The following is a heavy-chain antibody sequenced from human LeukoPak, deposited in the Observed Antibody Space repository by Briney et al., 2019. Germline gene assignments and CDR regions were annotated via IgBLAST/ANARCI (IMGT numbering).Heavy chain of an antibody. CDR3: ARVRTLAYYYGSGSSNYFDY. V-gene: IGHV4-34*01. CDR2: INHSGST. D-gene: IGHD3-10*01. J-gene: IGHJ4*02. Sequence: SETLSLTCAVYGGSFSGYYWSWIRQPPGKGLEWIGEINHSGSTNYNPSLKSRVTISVDTSKNQFSLKLSSVTAADTAAYYCARVRTLAYYYGSGSSNYFDYWGQGTLVTVSS. CDR1: GGSFSGYY.